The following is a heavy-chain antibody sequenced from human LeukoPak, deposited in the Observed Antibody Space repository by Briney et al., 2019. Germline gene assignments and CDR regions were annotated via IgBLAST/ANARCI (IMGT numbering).Heavy chain of an antibody. J-gene: IGHJ5*02. Sequence: ASVKVSCKASGFTFTSSAMQWVRQARGQRLEWIGWIVVGSGNTNYAQKFQEKVTITRDMSTSTAYMELSSLRSEDTAVYYCAADRGSGSYYSPHPWGQGTLVTVSS. CDR2: IVVGSGNT. V-gene: IGHV1-58*02. CDR3: AADRGSGSYYSPHP. D-gene: IGHD3-10*01. CDR1: GFTFTSSA.